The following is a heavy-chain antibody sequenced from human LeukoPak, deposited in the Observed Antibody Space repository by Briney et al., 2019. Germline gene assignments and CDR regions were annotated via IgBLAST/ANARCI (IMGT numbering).Heavy chain of an antibody. CDR1: GFTFSNAW. CDR3: SKGVLADI. V-gene: IGHV3-53*01. D-gene: IGHD3-3*02. J-gene: IGHJ3*02. Sequence: GGSLRLSCAASGFTFSNAWMSWVRQAPGKGLEWVSVIYSGGTTYYADSVKGRFTISRDNSNNTLYLQMNSLRAEDTAVYYCSKGVLADIWGQGTMVTVSS. CDR2: IYSGGTT.